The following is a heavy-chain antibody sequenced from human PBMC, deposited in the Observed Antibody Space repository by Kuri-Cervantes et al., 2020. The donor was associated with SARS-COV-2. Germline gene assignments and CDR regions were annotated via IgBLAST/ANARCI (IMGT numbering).Heavy chain of an antibody. CDR3: AAGCSGYGWYFDY. D-gene: IGHD5-12*01. V-gene: IGHV4-30-4*08. Sequence: LRLSCTVSGGSISSGDYYWSWIRQPPGKGLEWIGYIYYSGSTHYNPSLKSRVTISVDTSKNQFSLKLSSVTAADTAVYYCAAGCSGYGWYFDYWGQGTLVTVSS. J-gene: IGHJ4*02. CDR2: IYYSGST. CDR1: GGSISSGDYY.